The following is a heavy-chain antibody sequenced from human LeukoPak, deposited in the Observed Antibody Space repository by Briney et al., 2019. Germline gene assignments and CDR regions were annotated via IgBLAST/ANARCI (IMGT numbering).Heavy chain of an antibody. Sequence: SVKVSCKASGGTFSSYEISWVRQAPGQGLEWMGGIIPMFGTAKYAQKFQGRVTITADKSTSTAYMELSSLRSEDTAVYYCAREGYCSGGSCSSTEGDAFDIWGQGTMVTVSS. CDR3: AREGYCSGGSCSSTEGDAFDI. D-gene: IGHD2-15*01. J-gene: IGHJ3*02. V-gene: IGHV1-69*06. CDR2: IIPMFGTA. CDR1: GGTFSSYE.